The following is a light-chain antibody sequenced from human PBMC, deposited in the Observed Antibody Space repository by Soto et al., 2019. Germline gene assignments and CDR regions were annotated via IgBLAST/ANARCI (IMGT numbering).Light chain of an antibody. Sequence: QSVLTQPASVSGSPGQSITISCTGTSSDVGGYNYVSWYQQHPGKAPKLMIYEVSYRPSGVSNRFSGSKSGNTASLTISGLQAEDEADYYCSSYPSSSTQVFGTGTKVTVL. CDR3: SSYPSSSTQV. V-gene: IGLV2-14*01. CDR1: SSDVGGYNY. CDR2: EVS. J-gene: IGLJ1*01.